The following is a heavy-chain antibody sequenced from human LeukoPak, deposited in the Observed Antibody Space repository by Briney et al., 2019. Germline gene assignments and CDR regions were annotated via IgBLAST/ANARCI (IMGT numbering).Heavy chain of an antibody. J-gene: IGHJ4*02. CDR1: GFTFSNAW. V-gene: IGHV3-15*01. Sequence: GGSLRLSCAASGFTFSNAWMSWVRRAPGKGLEWVGRIKSKTDGGTTDYAAPVKGRFTISRDDSKNTLYLQMNSLKTEDTAVYYCTTDAAGDYVVESFDYWGQGTLVTVSS. CDR2: IKSKTDGGTT. D-gene: IGHD4-17*01. CDR3: TTDAAGDYVVESFDY.